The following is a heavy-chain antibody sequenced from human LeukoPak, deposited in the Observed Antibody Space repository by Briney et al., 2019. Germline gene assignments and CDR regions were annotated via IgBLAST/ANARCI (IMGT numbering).Heavy chain of an antibody. CDR1: GFTFSSYS. V-gene: IGHV3-21*01. D-gene: IGHD2-15*01. Sequence: NSGGSLRLSCAASGFTFSSYSMNWVRQAPGKGLEWVSSISSSSSYIYYADSVKGRFTISRDNAKNSLYLQMNSLRAEDTAVYYCASEEVVVAATRSGDYWGQGTLVTVSS. CDR2: ISSSSSYI. J-gene: IGHJ4*02. CDR3: ASEEVVVAATRSGDY.